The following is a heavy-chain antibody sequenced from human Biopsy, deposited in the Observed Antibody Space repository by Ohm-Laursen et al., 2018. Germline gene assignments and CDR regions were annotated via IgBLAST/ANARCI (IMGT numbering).Heavy chain of an antibody. D-gene: IGHD2-15*01. J-gene: IGHJ4*02. CDR3: GNEVHGRDY. V-gene: IGHV4-34*08. CDR2: INQAGTT. Sequence: GTLSLTCAVFGKTFSDYQWSWIRQPPGKGLEWIGQINQAGTTNYNPSLKSRVSISADASNYEFSLRLTSVTAADTAVYLCGNEVHGRDYWGLGAQVTVSS. CDR1: GKTFSDYQ.